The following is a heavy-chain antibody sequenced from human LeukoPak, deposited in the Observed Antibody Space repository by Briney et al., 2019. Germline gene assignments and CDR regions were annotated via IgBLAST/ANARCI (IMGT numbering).Heavy chain of an antibody. CDR1: GGSFSGYY. CDR3: ARGYYFDY. CDR2: INHSGST. Sequence: ASETLSLTCAVYGGSFSGYYWSWIRQPPGKGLEWIGEINHSGSTNYNPFLKSRVTISVDTSKNQFSLKLSSVTAADTAVYYCARGYYFDYWGQGTLVTVSS. J-gene: IGHJ4*02. V-gene: IGHV4-34*01.